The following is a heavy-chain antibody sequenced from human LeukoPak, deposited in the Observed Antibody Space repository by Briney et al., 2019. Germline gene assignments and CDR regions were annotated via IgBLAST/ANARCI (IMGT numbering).Heavy chain of an antibody. Sequence: SETLSLTCTVSGGSVTTSYWSWIRQSAGEGLEWIGRVYISGDTKYNPSLKSRVIMSLDASKNQFSLSLRSVTAADTAVYYCARLIAEVGGGTNSFDTWGQGTLVTVSS. D-gene: IGHD2-21*01. V-gene: IGHV4-4*07. CDR3: ARLIAEVGGGTNSFDT. J-gene: IGHJ4*02. CDR2: VYISGDT. CDR1: GGSVTTSY.